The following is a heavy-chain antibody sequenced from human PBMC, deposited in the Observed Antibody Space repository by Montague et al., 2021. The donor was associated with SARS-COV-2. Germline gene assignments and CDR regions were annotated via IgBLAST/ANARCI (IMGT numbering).Heavy chain of an antibody. V-gene: IGHV4-61*01. Sequence: SETLSLTCTVSDGSVTSTYPHWHWVRQSPGRGLEWIGGYLFHIDTADYNASLRSRDTMSVDTSKNQFSLKLTSVTAADTAVYYCTRGIDSYKTGYWGQGIQVTVSS. J-gene: IGHJ4*02. CDR3: TRGIDSYKTGY. CDR1: DGSVTSTYPH. CDR2: LFHIDTA. D-gene: IGHD6-13*01.